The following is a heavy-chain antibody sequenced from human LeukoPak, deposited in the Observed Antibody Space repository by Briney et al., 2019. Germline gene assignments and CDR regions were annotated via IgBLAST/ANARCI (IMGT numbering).Heavy chain of an antibody. CDR2: ISYDGSNK. CDR3: AKGGGSYSSSWFDY. J-gene: IGHJ4*02. D-gene: IGHD6-13*01. CDR1: GFTFSSYV. V-gene: IGHV3-30*18. Sequence: PGGSLRLSCAASGFTFSSYVMHWVRQAPGKGLEGVAVISYDGSNKYYADSVKGRFTISRDNSKNTLYLQMNSLRAEDTAVYYCAKGGGSYSSSWFDYWGQGTLVTVSS.